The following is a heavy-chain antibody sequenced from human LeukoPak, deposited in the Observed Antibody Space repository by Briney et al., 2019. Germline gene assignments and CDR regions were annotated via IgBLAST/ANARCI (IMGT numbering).Heavy chain of an antibody. CDR3: ARSTDMIVQVITTLFAFDI. D-gene: IGHD3-22*01. CDR2: ISSSSSFI. CDR1: GFTFTTYS. V-gene: IGHV3-21*01. J-gene: IGHJ3*02. Sequence: PGGSLRLPCAASGFTFTTYSMNWVRQAPGKGLEWVSSISSSSSFIYYADSVKGRFTMSRDNAKNSLYLQMNSPRAEDTALYYCARSTDMIVQVITTLFAFDIWGRGTMVTVSS.